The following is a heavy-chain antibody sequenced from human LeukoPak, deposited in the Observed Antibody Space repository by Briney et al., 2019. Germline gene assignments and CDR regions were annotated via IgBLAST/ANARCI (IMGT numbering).Heavy chain of an antibody. Sequence: GASVKVSCKASGYTFTGYYMHWVRQAPGQGLEWMGWINPDSANTGYAQKFKGRVTMTRDTSISTAYMELDSLIFEDTAVYYCARGIRNLLYSDHWGQGTLITVSS. J-gene: IGHJ4*02. V-gene: IGHV1-8*02. CDR2: INPDSANT. D-gene: IGHD1-14*01. CDR1: GYTFTGYY. CDR3: ARGIRNLLYSDH.